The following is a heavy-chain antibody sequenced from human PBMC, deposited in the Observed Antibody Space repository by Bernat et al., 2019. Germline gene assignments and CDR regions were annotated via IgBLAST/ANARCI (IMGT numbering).Heavy chain of an antibody. Sequence: QVQLVESGGGVVQPGRSLRLSCAASGFTFSSYAMHWVRQAPGKGLGWVAVISYDGSNKYYADSVKGRFTISRDNSKNTLYLQMNSLRAEDTAVYYCARVRGGNSLAFDIWGQGTMVTVSS. CDR3: ARVRGGNSLAFDI. V-gene: IGHV3-30-3*01. J-gene: IGHJ3*02. CDR2: ISYDGSNK. D-gene: IGHD4-23*01. CDR1: GFTFSSYA.